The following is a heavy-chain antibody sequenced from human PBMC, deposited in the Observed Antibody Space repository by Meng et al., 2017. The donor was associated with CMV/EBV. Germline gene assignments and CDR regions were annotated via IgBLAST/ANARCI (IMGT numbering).Heavy chain of an antibody. D-gene: IGHD3-16*01. V-gene: IGHV1-69*10. Sequence: SVKVSCKASGGTFSSYVLNWVRQAPGQGLEWMGGLIPMLDTPEYAQKFQGRVTITADKSTSAAYMELTSPTSDDTAVYYCAKRDGRSPWYFDLWGRGTLVTVSS. J-gene: IGHJ2*01. CDR3: AKRDGRSPWYFDL. CDR1: GGTFSSYV. CDR2: LIPMLDTP.